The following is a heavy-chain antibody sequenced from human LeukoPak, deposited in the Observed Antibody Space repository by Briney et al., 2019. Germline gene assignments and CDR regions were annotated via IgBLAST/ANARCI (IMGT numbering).Heavy chain of an antibody. Sequence: GGSLRLSCAASGFTFSSYGMHWVRQAPGKGLEWVAVISYDGSNKYYADSVKGRFTTSRDNSKNTLYLQMNSLRAEDTAVYYCAKDDSSSWTPFDYWGQGTLVTVSS. D-gene: IGHD6-13*01. V-gene: IGHV3-30*18. CDR3: AKDDSSSWTPFDY. J-gene: IGHJ4*02. CDR1: GFTFSSYG. CDR2: ISYDGSNK.